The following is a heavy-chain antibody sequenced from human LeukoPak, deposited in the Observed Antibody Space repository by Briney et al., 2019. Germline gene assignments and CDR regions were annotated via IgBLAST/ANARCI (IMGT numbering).Heavy chain of an antibody. CDR1: GFTFSSYW. CDR2: IKQDGSEK. J-gene: IGHJ4*02. CDR3: ARNGVGATLYYFDY. Sequence: PGGPLRLSCAASGFTFSSYWMSWVRQAPGKGLEWVANIKQDGSEKYYVNSVKGRFTISRDNAKNSLYLQMNSLRAEDTAVYYCARNGVGATLYYFDYWGQGTLVTVSS. D-gene: IGHD1-26*01. V-gene: IGHV3-7*01.